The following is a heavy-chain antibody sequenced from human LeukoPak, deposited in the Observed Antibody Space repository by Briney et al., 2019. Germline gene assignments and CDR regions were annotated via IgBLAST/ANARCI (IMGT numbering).Heavy chain of an antibody. Sequence: ASVTVSCKASGYTFTGYYMHWVRQAPGQGLEWMGWINPNSGGTNYAQKFQGWVTMTRDTSISTAYMELSRLRSVDTAVYYCARGYCSGGSCYKYAFDIWAKGQWSPSLQ. J-gene: IGHJ3*02. V-gene: IGHV1-2*04. CDR2: INPNSGGT. CDR3: ARGYCSGGSCYKYAFDI. D-gene: IGHD2-15*01. CDR1: GYTFTGYY.